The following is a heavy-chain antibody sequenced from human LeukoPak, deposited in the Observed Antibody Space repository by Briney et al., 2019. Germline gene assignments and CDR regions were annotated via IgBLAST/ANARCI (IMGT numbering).Heavy chain of an antibody. CDR1: GFTFSSYA. V-gene: IGHV3-30-3*01. Sequence: GRSLRLSCAASGFTFSSYAMHWVRQAPGKGLEWVAVISYDGSNKYYADSVKGRFTISRDNSKNTLYLQMNSLRAEDTAAYYCARAQARVVRGVIITHPEVNWFDPWGQGTLVTVSS. CDR2: ISYDGSNK. J-gene: IGHJ5*02. CDR3: ARAQARVVRGVIITHPEVNWFDP. D-gene: IGHD3-10*01.